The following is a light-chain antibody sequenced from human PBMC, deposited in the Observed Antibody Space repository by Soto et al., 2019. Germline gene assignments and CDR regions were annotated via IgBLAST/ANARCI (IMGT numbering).Light chain of an antibody. CDR1: QSVSTY. V-gene: IGKV3-11*01. CDR2: DTS. Sequence: EIVLTQSPAILSLSPGERATLSCRASQSVSTYLAWYQQKPGQAPRLLIYDTSNRASGVPARFSGSGSGTDFTLTISSLEPEDFAVYYCQQYGSSPFTFGPGTTVDMK. CDR3: QQYGSSPFT. J-gene: IGKJ3*01.